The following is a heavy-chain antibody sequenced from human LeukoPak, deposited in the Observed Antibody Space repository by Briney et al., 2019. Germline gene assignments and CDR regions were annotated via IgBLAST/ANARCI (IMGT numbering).Heavy chain of an antibody. CDR1: GGSISSYY. J-gene: IGHJ4*02. V-gene: IGHV4-59*01. CDR3: ATFDSYGFDY. CDR2: IYYSGST. D-gene: IGHD5-18*01. Sequence: SETLSLTCTVSGGSISSYYWSWIRQPPGKGLEWIGYIYYSGSTNYNPSLKSRVTISVDTSKNQFSLKLSSVTAADTAVYYCATFDSYGFDYWGQGTLVTVSS.